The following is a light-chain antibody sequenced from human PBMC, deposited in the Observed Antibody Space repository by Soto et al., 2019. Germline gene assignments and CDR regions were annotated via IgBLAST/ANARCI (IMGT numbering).Light chain of an antibody. V-gene: IGKV1-5*03. Sequence: DIQMTQSPSTLSGSVGDRVTITCRASQTISSWLAWYQQKPGKAPKLLIYKASTLKSGVPSRFSCSGSGTEFTLTISSLQPDDVATYYCQHYNSYSEAFGQGTKVELK. J-gene: IGKJ1*01. CDR3: QHYNSYSEA. CDR2: KAS. CDR1: QTISSW.